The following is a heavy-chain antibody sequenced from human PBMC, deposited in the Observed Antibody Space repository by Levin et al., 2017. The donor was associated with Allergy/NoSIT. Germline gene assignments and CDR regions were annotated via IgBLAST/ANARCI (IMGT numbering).Heavy chain of an antibody. CDR2: IYYSGST. Sequence: GSLRLSCTVSGGSISSSSYYWGWIRQPPGKGLEWIGSIYYSGSTYYNPSLKSRVTISVDTSKNQFSLKLSSVTAADTAVYYCARSFRDWAGYNPFDYWGQGTLVTVSS. J-gene: IGHJ4*02. CDR1: GGSISSSSYY. V-gene: IGHV4-39*01. CDR3: ARSFRDWAGYNPFDY. D-gene: IGHD3/OR15-3a*01.